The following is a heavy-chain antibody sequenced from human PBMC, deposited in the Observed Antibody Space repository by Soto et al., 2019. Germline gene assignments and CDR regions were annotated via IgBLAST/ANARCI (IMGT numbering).Heavy chain of an antibody. Sequence: SETLSLTCAVSGGAISSSNWWSWVRPPPGKGLEWIGEIYHGVSTNYNPSLKSRVTISVDKSKNQFSLKLSSVTAADTAVYYCARSRVYYDSSGYSYYWGQGTLVTVSS. J-gene: IGHJ4*02. V-gene: IGHV4-4*02. CDR3: ARSRVYYDSSGYSYY. CDR2: IYHGVST. CDR1: GGAISSSNW. D-gene: IGHD3-22*01.